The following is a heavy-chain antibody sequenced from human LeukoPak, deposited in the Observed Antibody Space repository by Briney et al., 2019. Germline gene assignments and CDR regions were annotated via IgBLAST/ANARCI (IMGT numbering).Heavy chain of an antibody. CDR1: GGSISSSSYY. D-gene: IGHD4-17*01. J-gene: IGHJ4*02. CDR3: ARVHDYGIN. CDR2: IYYSGIT. Sequence: SETLSLTCTVSGGSISSSSYYWGWLRQPPGTRLEWLGSIYYSGITYSNPSFMSRVTISVDTSKNQFSLKLSSVTAADTAVYYCARVHDYGINWGQGTLVTVSS. V-gene: IGHV4-39*01.